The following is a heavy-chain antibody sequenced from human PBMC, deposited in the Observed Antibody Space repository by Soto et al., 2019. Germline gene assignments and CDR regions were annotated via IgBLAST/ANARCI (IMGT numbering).Heavy chain of an antibody. V-gene: IGHV4-39*01. CDR3: AGRECSGGPCQPDH. Sequence: QLQLQESGPGLVKPSETLSLTCTVSGDSISSSNYYRAWIRQPPGKGLEWIGSIHYTGSTYYNPSLQSRVAISEDTSKHQFSLKVTSVTSADTAVYFCAGRECSGGPCQPDHWGQGILVTVSA. D-gene: IGHD2-15*01. J-gene: IGHJ4*01. CDR1: GDSISSSNYY. CDR2: IHYTGST.